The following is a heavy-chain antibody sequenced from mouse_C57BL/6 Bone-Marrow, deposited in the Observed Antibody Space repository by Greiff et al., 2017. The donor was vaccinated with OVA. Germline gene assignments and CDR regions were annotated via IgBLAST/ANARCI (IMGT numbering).Heavy chain of an antibody. Sequence: EVKLQESGAELVKPGASVKLSCTASGFNIKDYYMHWVKQRTEQGLEWIGRFDPEDGETKYAPKLQGKATITADTATNTAYLQLSSLTSEDTAVYYCAPYGSSYGGWYFDVWGTGTTVTVAS. D-gene: IGHD1-1*01. CDR2: FDPEDGET. J-gene: IGHJ1*03. CDR3: APYGSSYGGWYFDV. V-gene: IGHV14-2*01. CDR1: GFNIKDYY.